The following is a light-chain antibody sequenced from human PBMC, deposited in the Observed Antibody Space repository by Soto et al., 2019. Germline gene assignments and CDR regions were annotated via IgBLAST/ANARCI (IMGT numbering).Light chain of an antibody. Sequence: DIQMTQSHATLSASVGDRVTITCRASQSINRGLAWYQQKPGRAPKSLIFKATSLESGVPSRFSGSGGGTEFTLTISSLQPDDFATYYCQQYQSYPLTVGGGTKLEIK. CDR1: QSINRG. CDR3: QQYQSYPLT. J-gene: IGKJ4*01. CDR2: KAT. V-gene: IGKV1-5*03.